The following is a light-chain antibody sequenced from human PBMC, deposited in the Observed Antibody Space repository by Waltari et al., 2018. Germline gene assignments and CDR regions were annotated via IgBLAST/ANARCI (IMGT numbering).Light chain of an antibody. CDR1: LGHSSTA. CDR3: ETGGHGTWV. V-gene: IGLV4-69*01. CDR2: VNSDGSH. J-gene: IGLJ3*02. Sequence: QLVLTQSPSASAHPGASVKLPCTLSLGHSSTATAWMQQQPEKGPRYLMKVNSDGSHSKGDDTPDRFSGSSSGAERYLTISNLQPEDEADYYCETGGHGTWVFGGGTKVTVL.